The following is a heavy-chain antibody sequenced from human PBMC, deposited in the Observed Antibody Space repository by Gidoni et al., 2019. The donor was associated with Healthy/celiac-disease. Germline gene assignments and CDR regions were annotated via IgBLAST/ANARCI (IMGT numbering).Heavy chain of an antibody. CDR1: GVTLSSYA. J-gene: IGHJ4*02. CDR2: ISGSGGST. CDR3: AKDMSGAYVSSFDY. D-gene: IGHD4-17*01. Sequence: EVQLLESGGGWVQPGGALRRSCAASGVTLSSYAMSWVRQAPGKGLEWVSAISGSGGSTYCAASVKGRFTISRDNSKNTLYLQMNSLRAADTAVYYCAKDMSGAYVSSFDYWGQGTLVTVSS. V-gene: IGHV3-23*01.